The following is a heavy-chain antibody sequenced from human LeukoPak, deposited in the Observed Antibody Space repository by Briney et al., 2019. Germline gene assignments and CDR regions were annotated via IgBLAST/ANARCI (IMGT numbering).Heavy chain of an antibody. CDR2: ISSSSSTI. D-gene: IGHD4-11*01. J-gene: IGHJ4*02. CDR1: GFTFSSYS. CDR3: ARAQNADSNGRAYFDY. V-gene: IGHV3-48*04. Sequence: PGRSLRLSCAASGFTFSSYSMNWVRQAPGNGLEWVSYISSSSSTIYYADSVQGRFTISRDNAKNSLYLQMNSLRADDTAIYYCARAQNADSNGRAYFDYWGQGTLVTGS.